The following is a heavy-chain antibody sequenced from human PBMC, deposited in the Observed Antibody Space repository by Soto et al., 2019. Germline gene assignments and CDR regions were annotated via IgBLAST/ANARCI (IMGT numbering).Heavy chain of an antibody. D-gene: IGHD5-18*01. CDR3: ARDVPRGYSYGKIFDY. CDR1: GGTFSSYA. CDR2: IIPIFGTA. V-gene: IGHV1-69*13. J-gene: IGHJ4*02. Sequence: SVKVSCKASGGTFSSYAISWVRQAPGQGLEWMGGIIPIFGTANYAQKFQGRVTITADESTSTAYMELSSLRSEDTAVYYCARDVPRGYSYGKIFDYWGQGTLVTVSS.